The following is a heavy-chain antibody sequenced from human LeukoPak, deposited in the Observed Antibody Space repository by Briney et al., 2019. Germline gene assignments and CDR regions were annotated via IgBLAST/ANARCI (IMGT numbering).Heavy chain of an antibody. CDR3: ARDLYYYGSGSYYPPGY. CDR2: ISYDGSNK. D-gene: IGHD3-10*01. J-gene: IGHJ4*02. V-gene: IGHV3-30*01. Sequence: GGSLSLSCAASGFTFSSYAMHWVRQAPGKGLEGVAVISYDGSNKYYADSVKGRFTISRDNSKNTLYLQMNSLRAEDTAVYYCARDLYYYGSGSYYPPGYWGQGTLVTVSS. CDR1: GFTFSSYA.